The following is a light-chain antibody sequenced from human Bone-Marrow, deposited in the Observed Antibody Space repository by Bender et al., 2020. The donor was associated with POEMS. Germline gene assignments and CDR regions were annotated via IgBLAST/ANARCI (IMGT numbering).Light chain of an antibody. CDR2: ANT. J-gene: IGLJ3*02. V-gene: IGLV1-40*01. Sequence: QSVLTQPPSVSGAPGQRVTISCTGSSSNIGAGYDIHWYQQLPGTAPKLLIYANTRRPSGVPDRFSGSKSGTSGSLAITGLQAEDESDYYCQSYDNSLGGWVFGGGTKLTVL. CDR1: SSNIGAGYD. CDR3: QSYDNSLGGWV.